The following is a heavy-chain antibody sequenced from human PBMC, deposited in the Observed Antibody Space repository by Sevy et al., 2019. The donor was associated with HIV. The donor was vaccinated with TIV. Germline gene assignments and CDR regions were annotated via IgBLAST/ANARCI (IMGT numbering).Heavy chain of an antibody. CDR2: ISYDGSNK. V-gene: IGHV3-30-3*01. CDR3: APRIAEGRGFDP. CDR1: GFTFSSYA. J-gene: IGHJ5*02. Sequence: GGSLRLSCAASGFTFSSYAMHWVRQAPGKGLEWVAVISYDGSNKYYADSVKGRFTISRDNSKNTLYLQMNSLRAEDTAVYYCAPRIAEGRGFDPWGQGTLVTVSS. D-gene: IGHD6-13*01.